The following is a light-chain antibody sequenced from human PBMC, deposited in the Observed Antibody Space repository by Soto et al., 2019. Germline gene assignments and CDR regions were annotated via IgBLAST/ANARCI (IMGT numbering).Light chain of an antibody. J-gene: IGLJ3*02. CDR3: ETWDSTTRV. V-gene: IGLV4-60*02. Sequence: QSVLTQSSSASASLGSSVKLTCTLRSGHSSYIIAWHQQQAGKAPRYLMKVEGSGSYNKGSGVPDRFSGSSSGADRYLTISNLQFEDEADYYCETWDSTTRVFGGGTKLTV. CDR1: SGHSSYI. CDR2: VEGSGSY.